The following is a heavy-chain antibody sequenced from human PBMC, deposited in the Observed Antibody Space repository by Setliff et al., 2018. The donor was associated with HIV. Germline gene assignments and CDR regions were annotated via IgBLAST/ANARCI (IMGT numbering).Heavy chain of an antibody. Sequence: PSETLSLTCDVSGDSFTTTSHSWAWLRQPAGRGLEWIGHVYSRGNTDYNPSLASRVSILMSTSEIQFSLTLNSVTAADTAKYYCARGRLMGSSVPFFDFWGQGILVTVS. D-gene: IGHD2-21*01. CDR3: ARGRLMGSSVPFFDF. J-gene: IGHJ4*02. CDR1: GDSFTTTSHS. CDR2: VYSRGNT. V-gene: IGHV4-61*09.